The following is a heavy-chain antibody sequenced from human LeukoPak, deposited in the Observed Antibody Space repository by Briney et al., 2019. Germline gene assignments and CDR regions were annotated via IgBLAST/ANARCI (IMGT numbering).Heavy chain of an antibody. J-gene: IGHJ4*02. D-gene: IGHD6-13*01. CDR2: ISSSSSTI. CDR3: ARDPWAFSSSSRVY. Sequence: PGGSLRLPCAVSGFPFSRFNKHGAPHAPGKGREWVSYISSSSSTIYYADSVKGRFTVSRDNAKNSLNLQMNSLRAEDTAVYYCARDPWAFSSSSRVYWGQGTLVTVSS. CDR1: GFPFSRFN. V-gene: IGHV3-48*01.